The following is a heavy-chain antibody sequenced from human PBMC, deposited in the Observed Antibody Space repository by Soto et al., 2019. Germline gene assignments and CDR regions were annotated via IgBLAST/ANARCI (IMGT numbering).Heavy chain of an antibody. V-gene: IGHV4-34*01. CDR1: GGSFRGYY. D-gene: IGHD1-26*01. CDR2: INHSGNT. Sequence: ETFSRTFAVSGGSFRGYYWTCIRQIPWKVLELIGEINHSGNTKYNPSLMSRVTMSVEKSRNHFYMKLRSVTAADTAVYCCERNSSAINWDLHYGMRVWGKWPSVTVSS. J-gene: IGHJ6*04. CDR3: ERNSSAINWDLHYGMRV.